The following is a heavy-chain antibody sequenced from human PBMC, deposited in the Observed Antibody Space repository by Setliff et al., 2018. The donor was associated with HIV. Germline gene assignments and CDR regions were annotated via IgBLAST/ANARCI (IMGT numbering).Heavy chain of an antibody. Sequence: PSETLSLTCTVSGGSISTYYWSWIRQPPGKGLEWIGEIDHSGGPNYKSSLKSRVTITIDTSKNQFSLKVTSVTAADTAIYYCARGPVSGYDRGWVDSWGQGTQVTVSS. V-gene: IGHV4-34*01. CDR2: IDHSGGP. D-gene: IGHD5-12*01. J-gene: IGHJ4*02. CDR3: ARGPVSGYDRGWVDS. CDR1: GGSISTYY.